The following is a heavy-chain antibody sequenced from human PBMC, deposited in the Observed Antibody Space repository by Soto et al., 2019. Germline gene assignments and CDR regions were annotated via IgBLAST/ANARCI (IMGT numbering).Heavy chain of an antibody. CDR1: GYTFTSYG. CDR3: AREEYYYGSGKGFDI. D-gene: IGHD3-10*01. CDR2: ISAYNGNT. Sequence: QVQLVQSGAEVKKPGASVKVSCKASGYTFTSYGISWVRQAPGQGLEWMGWISAYNGNTNYAQKLQGRVTMTTDTSTXTAYMELRSLRSDDTAVYYCAREEYYYGSGKGFDIWGQGTMVTVSS. V-gene: IGHV1-18*01. J-gene: IGHJ3*02.